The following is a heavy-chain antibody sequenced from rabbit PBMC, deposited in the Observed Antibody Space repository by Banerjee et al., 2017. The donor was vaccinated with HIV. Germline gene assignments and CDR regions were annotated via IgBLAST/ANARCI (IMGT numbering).Heavy chain of an antibody. Sequence: QSLEESGGDLVKPGASLTLTCIASGVSFSGDSYMCWVRQAPGKGLEWIVCIDIGSSGFTYYANWAKGRFTFSKTSSTTVTLQMTSLTAADTATYFCARDTATSFSSYGMDLWGPGTLVTVS. J-gene: IGHJ6*01. CDR3: ARDTATSFSSYGMDL. CDR2: IDIGSSGFT. D-gene: IGHD1-1*01. CDR1: GVSFSGDSY. V-gene: IGHV1S40*01.